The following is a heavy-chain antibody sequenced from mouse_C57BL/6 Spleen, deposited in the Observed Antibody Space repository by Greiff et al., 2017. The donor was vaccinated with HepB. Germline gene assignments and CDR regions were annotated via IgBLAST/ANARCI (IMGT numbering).Heavy chain of an antibody. V-gene: IGHV1-61*01. J-gene: IGHJ2*01. CDR1: GYTFTSYW. CDR3: ARPRGGSSFIFDY. CDR2: IYPSDSET. D-gene: IGHD1-1*01. Sequence: VQLQQPGAELVRPGSSVKLSCKASGYTFTSYWMDWVKQRPGQGLEWIGNIYPSDSETHYNQKFKDKATLTVDKSSSTAYMQLSSLTSEDSAVYYCARPRGGSSFIFDYWGQGTTLTVSS.